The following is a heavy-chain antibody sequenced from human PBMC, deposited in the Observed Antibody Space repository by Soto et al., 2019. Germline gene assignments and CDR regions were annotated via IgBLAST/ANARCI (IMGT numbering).Heavy chain of an antibody. V-gene: IGHV3-15*07. CDR3: TTDLKWSGGDY. CDR2: IRGTTNGGTT. D-gene: IGHD3-10*01. CDR1: GLTFRDAW. J-gene: IGHJ4*02. Sequence: EVQLVESGGGLVKPGGSLRLSCVVSGLTFRDAWENWVRQAPGEGLEWVGRIRGTTNGGTTDYAAPVKGRFTISRDDSKNTVYLQSNSLKVEDTAIYHCTTDLKWSGGDYWGQGTLVSVSS.